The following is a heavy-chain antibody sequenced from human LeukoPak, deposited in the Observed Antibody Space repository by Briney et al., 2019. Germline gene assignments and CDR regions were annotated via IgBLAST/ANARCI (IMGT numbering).Heavy chain of an antibody. V-gene: IGHV3-30*03. D-gene: IGHD6-13*01. CDR3: ARPRGAAAGTFGFDP. J-gene: IGHJ5*02. CDR2: ISYDGSNK. CDR1: GFTFTSYV. Sequence: PGRTLRLSCAASGFTFTSYVMHWVRQAPGQGLQWVALISYDGSNKYYADSVKGRFTISRDNSKNTLYLQMNSLRAEDTAVYYCARPRGAAAGTFGFDPWGQGTLVTVSS.